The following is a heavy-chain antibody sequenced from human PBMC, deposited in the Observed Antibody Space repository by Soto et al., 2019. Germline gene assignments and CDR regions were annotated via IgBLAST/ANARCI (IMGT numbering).Heavy chain of an antibody. J-gene: IGHJ5*02. V-gene: IGHV1-8*01. D-gene: IGHD3-10*01. CDR2: MNPNNGNA. CDR3: ASGSRGVRFDP. Sequence: QVQLVQSGAEVKKPGASVKVSCKASGYTFTSYDINWVRQATGQGLEGMGWMNPNNGNAGYALKFQGRVTMTRNTSISTAYMELSSLRSEDTAMYYCASGSRGVRFDPWGQGTLVTVSS. CDR1: GYTFTSYD.